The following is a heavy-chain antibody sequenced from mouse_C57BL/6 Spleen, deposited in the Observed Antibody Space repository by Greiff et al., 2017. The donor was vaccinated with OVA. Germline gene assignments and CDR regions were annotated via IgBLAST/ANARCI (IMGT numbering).Heavy chain of an antibody. D-gene: IGHD4-1*01. CDR3: TRGVGREDFDY. J-gene: IGHJ2*01. CDR2: IDPETGGT. Sequence: QVQLQQSGAELVRPGASVTLSCKASGYTFTDYEMHWVKQTPVHGLEWIGAIDPETGGTAYNQKFKGKAILTADKSSSTAYMELSSLTSEDSAVYYCTRGVGREDFDYWGQGTTLTVSS. CDR1: GYTFTDYE. V-gene: IGHV1-15*01.